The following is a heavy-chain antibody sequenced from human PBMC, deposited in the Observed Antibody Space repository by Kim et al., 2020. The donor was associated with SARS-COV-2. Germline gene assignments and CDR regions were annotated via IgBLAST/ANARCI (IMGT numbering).Heavy chain of an antibody. D-gene: IGHD6-19*01. J-gene: IGHJ4*02. CDR3: ASMAGTWGHDY. CDR2: T. V-gene: IGHV4-4*09. Sequence: TNYNPSLKSRVTISVDTSKNQFSLKLSSVTAADTAVYYCASMAGTWGHDYWGQGTLVTVSS.